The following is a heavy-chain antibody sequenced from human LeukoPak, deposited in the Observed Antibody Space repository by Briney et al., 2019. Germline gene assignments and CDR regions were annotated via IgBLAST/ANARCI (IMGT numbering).Heavy chain of an antibody. J-gene: IGHJ4*02. V-gene: IGHV5-51*01. CDR2: VYPGDSDT. CDR3: ARRYDSSDYYNY. CDR1: GYSFNTYW. D-gene: IGHD3-22*01. Sequence: GESLKISCKGSGYSFNTYWIAWVSPMPGKGLEVMGIVYPGDSDTRYSPSFQGQVTISVDKSISTAYLQWSSLKASDTAMYYCARRYDSSDYYNYWGQGTLVTVSS.